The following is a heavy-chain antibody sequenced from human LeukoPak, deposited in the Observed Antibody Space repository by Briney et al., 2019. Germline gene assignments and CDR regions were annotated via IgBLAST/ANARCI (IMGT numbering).Heavy chain of an antibody. J-gene: IGHJ4*02. V-gene: IGHV4-30-4*01. CDR3: ARAWTSAGRFDF. Sequence: SETLSLTCTVSGDSISDGDYYWSWIRQPPGKGLEWLGYIYYSGGTYYNPSLKSRLTISVDTSRDQFSLKLSSVTAADTAVYYCARAWTSAGRFDFWGQGTLVPVSS. CDR2: IYYSGGT. D-gene: IGHD6-13*01. CDR1: GDSISDGDYY.